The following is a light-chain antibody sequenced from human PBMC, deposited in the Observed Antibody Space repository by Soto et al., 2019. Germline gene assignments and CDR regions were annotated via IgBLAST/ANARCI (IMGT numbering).Light chain of an antibody. CDR2: DAS. V-gene: IGKV3-20*01. Sequence: VLTQSPGTLSLSPWGRATLSCRASQNINNNYLAWYQHKPGQAPRLLIYDASLRATGVPDRFSGSGSGTDFTLTISRLEPEDFAVYYCQQYGSSPLTFGGGTKVDIK. CDR1: QNINNNY. J-gene: IGKJ4*01. CDR3: QQYGSSPLT.